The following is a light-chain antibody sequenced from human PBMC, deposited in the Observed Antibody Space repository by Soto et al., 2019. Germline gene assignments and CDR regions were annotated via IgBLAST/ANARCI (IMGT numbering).Light chain of an antibody. CDR1: QSISSW. J-gene: IGKJ5*01. V-gene: IGKV1-5*01. CDR2: AAS. CDR3: QQYENLPT. Sequence: DIQMTQSPSTLSASVGDRVTITCRASQSISSWLAWYQQKPGKAPKLLIYAASNLEAGVPSRFRGSGSGTDFTFTISRLQPEDIATYYCQQYENLPTFGQGTRLEIK.